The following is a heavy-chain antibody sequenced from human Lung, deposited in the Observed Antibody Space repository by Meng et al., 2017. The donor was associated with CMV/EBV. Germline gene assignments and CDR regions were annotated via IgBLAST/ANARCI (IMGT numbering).Heavy chain of an antibody. J-gene: IGHJ2*01. D-gene: IGHD6-13*01. Sequence: VSSNSAAWNWIRQSPSRGLEWLGRTYYRSKWYNDYTVSVKSRITINPDTSKNHFSLHLNSVTPDDTAVYYCVRGSNTWYTYWFFDLWGRGTLVTVSS. CDR1: VSSNSAA. CDR3: VRGSNTWYTYWFFDL. V-gene: IGHV6-1*01. CDR2: TYYRSKWYN.